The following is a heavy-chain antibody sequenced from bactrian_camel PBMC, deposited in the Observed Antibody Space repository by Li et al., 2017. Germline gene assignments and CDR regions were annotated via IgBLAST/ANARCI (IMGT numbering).Heavy chain of an antibody. CDR3: AAYQLYGTCRNVLEFPA. Sequence: HVQLVESGGGSVQAGGSLRLSCAASGYTYNRNCMAWFRQAPGKEREGVARIATGSGNTYYADSVKGRFTISQDNAKNTVYLQMNGLQPEDTGVYYCAAYQLYGTCRNVLEFPARGQGTQVTVS. V-gene: IGHV3S1*01. CDR2: IATGSGNT. D-gene: IGHD6*01. J-gene: IGHJ4*01. CDR1: GYTYNRNC.